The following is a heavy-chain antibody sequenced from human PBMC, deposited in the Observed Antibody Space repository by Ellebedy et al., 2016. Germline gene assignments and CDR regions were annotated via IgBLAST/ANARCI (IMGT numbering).Heavy chain of an antibody. CDR1: GGSVSSGDYY. V-gene: IGHV4-30-4*01. CDR2: IYYSGST. Sequence: SETLSLTXTVSGGSVSSGDYYWSWIRQPPGKGLEWIGFIYYSGSTYYNPSLKSRVTISVDTSKNQFSLKLSSVTAADTAVYYCARGWQNLDYWGQGTLVTVSS. J-gene: IGHJ4*02. D-gene: IGHD2-15*01. CDR3: ARGWQNLDY.